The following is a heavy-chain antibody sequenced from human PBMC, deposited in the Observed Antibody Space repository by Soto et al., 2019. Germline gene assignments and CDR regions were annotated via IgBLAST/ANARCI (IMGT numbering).Heavy chain of an antibody. CDR3: ARGGYYGSFDY. CDR1: GFTFTTYW. Sequence: GGSLRLSCAASGFTFTTYWMQWVRQGPGKGLVWVSHINGDGSTTTYADSVKGRFTVSRDNAKNTLYLQMNSLGAEDTAVYYCARGGYYGSFDYWGKGTLVTVS. J-gene: IGHJ4*02. V-gene: IGHV3-74*01. D-gene: IGHD3-10*01. CDR2: INGDGSTT.